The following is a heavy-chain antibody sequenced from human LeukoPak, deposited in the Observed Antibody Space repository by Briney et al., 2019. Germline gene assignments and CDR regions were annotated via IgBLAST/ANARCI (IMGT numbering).Heavy chain of an antibody. Sequence: HPGGSLRLSCAASGFTFSGYAMSWVRQAPGKGLQWVSAISGSGGGTYYADSVKGRFTISRDNSKNTLFLKMNSLRAEDTAVYYCAKELDSSGYFDYWGQGTLVTVSS. CDR2: ISGSGGGT. V-gene: IGHV3-23*01. J-gene: IGHJ4*02. D-gene: IGHD3-22*01. CDR1: GFTFSGYA. CDR3: AKELDSSGYFDY.